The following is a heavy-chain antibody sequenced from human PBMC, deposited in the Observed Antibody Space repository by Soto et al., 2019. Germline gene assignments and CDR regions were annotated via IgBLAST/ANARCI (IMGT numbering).Heavy chain of an antibody. D-gene: IGHD6-6*01. Sequence: PGESLKLSCKGSGYSFTSYWNSWVRQMPGKGLEWMGRIDPSDSYTNYSPSFQGHVTISADKSISTAYLQWSSLKASDTAMYYCARRSSSSGWFDPWGQGTLVTVSS. V-gene: IGHV5-10-1*01. CDR3: ARRSSSSGWFDP. CDR1: GYSFTSYW. CDR2: IDPSDSYT. J-gene: IGHJ5*02.